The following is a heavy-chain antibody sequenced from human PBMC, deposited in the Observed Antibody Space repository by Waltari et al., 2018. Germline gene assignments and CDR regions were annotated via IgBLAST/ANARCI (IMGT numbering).Heavy chain of an antibody. Sequence: QVQLQESGPGLVKPSQTLSLTCTVSGGSIRSGGYYWSWLRQHPGKGLGWIGYIYYSGSTYYNPSLKSRVTISVDTSKNQFSLKLSSVTAADTAVYYCARWAVAGDAFDIWGQGTMVTVSS. J-gene: IGHJ3*02. CDR1: GGSIRSGGYY. CDR3: ARWAVAGDAFDI. D-gene: IGHD6-19*01. CDR2: IYYSGST. V-gene: IGHV4-31*03.